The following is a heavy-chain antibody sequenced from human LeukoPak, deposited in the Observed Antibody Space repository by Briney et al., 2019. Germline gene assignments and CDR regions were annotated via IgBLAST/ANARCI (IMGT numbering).Heavy chain of an antibody. CDR2: ISSSGSTI. CDR3: VVWTGTTVTTHAFDY. J-gene: IGHJ4*02. Sequence: GGSLRLSCAASGFTFSSYEMNWVRQAPGKGLEWVSYISSSGSTIYYADSVKGRFTISRDNSKNTLYLQMNSLRAEDTAVYYCVVWTGTTVTTHAFDYWGQGTLVTVSS. CDR1: GFTFSSYE. D-gene: IGHD4-17*01. V-gene: IGHV3-48*03.